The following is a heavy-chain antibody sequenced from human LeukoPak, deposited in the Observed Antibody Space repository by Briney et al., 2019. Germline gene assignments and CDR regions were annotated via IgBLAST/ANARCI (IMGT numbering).Heavy chain of an antibody. J-gene: IGHJ5*02. CDR2: IYTSGST. CDR1: GGSISSGSYY. Sequence: PSQTLSLTCTVSGGSISSGSYYWSWIRQPAGKGLEWIGRIYTSGSTNYNPSLKSRVTISVDTSKNQFSLKLSSVTAADTAVYYCARVRAAAGTGWFDPCGQGTLVTVSS. CDR3: ARVRAAAGTGWFDP. V-gene: IGHV4-61*02. D-gene: IGHD6-13*01.